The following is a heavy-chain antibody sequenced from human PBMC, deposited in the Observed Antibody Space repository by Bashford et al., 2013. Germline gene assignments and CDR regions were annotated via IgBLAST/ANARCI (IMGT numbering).Heavy chain of an antibody. CDR1: GGSFSGYY. Sequence: ETLSLTCAVYGGSFSGYYWSWIRHAPGKGLEWIGEINHSGSTYYNPSLKSRVTISVDTSKNQFSLKLSSVTAADTAVYYCARQQLGFDPWGQGTLVTVSS. V-gene: IGHV4-34*01. CDR2: INHSGST. J-gene: IGHJ5*02. D-gene: IGHD6-6*01. CDR3: ARQQLGFDP.